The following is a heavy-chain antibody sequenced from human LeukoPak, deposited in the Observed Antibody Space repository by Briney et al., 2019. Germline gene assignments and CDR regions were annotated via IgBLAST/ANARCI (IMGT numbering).Heavy chain of an antibody. V-gene: IGHV3-33*01. Sequence: GGSLRLSCAASGFTFSSYGMHWVRQAPGKGLEWVAVIWYDGSNKYYADSVKGRFTIFRDNSKNTLYLQMNSLRAEDTAVYYCARDREGRRWLQSRLGGAFDIWGQGTMVTVSS. D-gene: IGHD5-24*01. CDR3: ARDREGRRWLQSRLGGAFDI. CDR1: GFTFSSYG. CDR2: IWYDGSNK. J-gene: IGHJ3*02.